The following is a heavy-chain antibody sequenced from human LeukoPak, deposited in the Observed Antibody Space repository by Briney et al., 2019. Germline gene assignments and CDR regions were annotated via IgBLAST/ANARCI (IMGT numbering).Heavy chain of an antibody. CDR1: GFTFTSYD. D-gene: IGHD3-10*01. CDR2: MNPNNGNT. Sequence: ASVEVSCKASGFTFTSYDTNWVRQASGQGLEWMGWMNPNNGNTGYAQKFQGRVTMTRDTSISTAYMELRGLRSEDTAVYYCVRDGEGVAISVNYWFDPWGQGTLVTVSS. J-gene: IGHJ5*02. V-gene: IGHV1-8*01. CDR3: VRDGEGVAISVNYWFDP.